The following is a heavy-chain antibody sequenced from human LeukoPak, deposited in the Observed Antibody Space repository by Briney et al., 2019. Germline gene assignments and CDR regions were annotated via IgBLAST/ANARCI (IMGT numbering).Heavy chain of an antibody. D-gene: IGHD4-11*01. J-gene: IGHJ6*03. CDR1: GGSISSYY. CDR3: ARGPPMTTVTTYYYYYMDV. V-gene: IGHV4-59*01. Sequence: SETLSLTCTVSGGSISSYYWGWIRQPPGKGLEWIGYIYYSGSTIYNPSLKSRVTISVDTSKNQFSLKLSSVTAADTAVYYCARGPPMTTVTTYYYYYMDVWGKGTTVTVSS. CDR2: IYYSGST.